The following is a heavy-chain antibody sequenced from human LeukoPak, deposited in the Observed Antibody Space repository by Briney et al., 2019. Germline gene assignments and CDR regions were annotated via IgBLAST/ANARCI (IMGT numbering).Heavy chain of an antibody. D-gene: IGHD2-2*01. J-gene: IGHJ4*02. CDR3: ARHVRYQLLSRGFLDY. CDR1: GGSISSSSYY. Sequence: PSETLTLTCTVSGGSISSSSYYWGWIRQPPGKGLEWIGSIYYSGSTYYNPSLKSRVTISVDTSKNQFSLKLSSVTAADTAVYYCARHVRYQLLSRGFLDYWGQGTLVTVSS. CDR2: IYYSGST. V-gene: IGHV4-39*01.